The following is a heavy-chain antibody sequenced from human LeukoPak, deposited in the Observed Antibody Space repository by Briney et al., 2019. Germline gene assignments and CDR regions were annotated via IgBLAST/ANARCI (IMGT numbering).Heavy chain of an antibody. Sequence: GGSLRLSCAASGFTFSSYGMHWVRQAPGKGLEWVAVISYDGSDKYYADSVKGRFTISRDNSKNTLYLQMNSLRAEDTAVYYCAKDLLKYYYDSSGYRFDYWGQGTLVAVSS. V-gene: IGHV3-30*18. CDR3: AKDLLKYYYDSSGYRFDY. J-gene: IGHJ4*02. D-gene: IGHD3-22*01. CDR1: GFTFSSYG. CDR2: ISYDGSDK.